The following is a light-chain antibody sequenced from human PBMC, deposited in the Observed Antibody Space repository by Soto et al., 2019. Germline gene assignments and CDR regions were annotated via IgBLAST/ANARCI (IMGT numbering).Light chain of an antibody. CDR3: QHYKNYPWT. Sequence: AIRMTQSPSSLSASAGDRVAIACRASQDVGSHLAWYQQKPGQAPKLLIYGASILQSGVPSRFSAGGSGTEFTLTISCLQSEDFATYYCQHYKNYPWTFGQGTTLEMK. CDR1: QDVGSH. J-gene: IGKJ1*01. CDR2: GAS. V-gene: IGKV1-8*01.